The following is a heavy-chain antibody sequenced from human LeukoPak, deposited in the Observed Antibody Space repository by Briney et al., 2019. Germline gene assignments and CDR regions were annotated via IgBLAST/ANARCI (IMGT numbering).Heavy chain of an antibody. V-gene: IGHV1-18*01. CDR2: ISGYNDDT. Sequence: GASVTVSCKASGYSLSSYGITWVRQAPGQGLEWMGWISGYNDDTRYAQRFQGRVTMTTDTSTTTAYMELRSLRSDDTAVYYCAREGDHYDSSGYYREYWGQGTLVTVSS. CDR3: AREGDHYDSSGYYREY. D-gene: IGHD3-22*01. CDR1: GYSLSSYG. J-gene: IGHJ4*02.